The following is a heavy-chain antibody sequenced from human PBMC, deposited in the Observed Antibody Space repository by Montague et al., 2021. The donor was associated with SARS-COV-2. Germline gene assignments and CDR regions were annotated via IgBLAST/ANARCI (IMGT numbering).Heavy chain of an antibody. D-gene: IGHD1-1*01. CDR2: AYYRSKWYN. Sequence: CAISGDSVSINSATWNWVRQSPSRGLELLGSAYYRSKWYNDYAVSVRGRVTINPDTSKNQFSLQLNSVTPEDTAIYYCTSGREGNYNVMDVWGQGTTVTVSS. CDR1: GDSVSINSAT. J-gene: IGHJ6*02. CDR3: TSGREGNYNVMDV. V-gene: IGHV6-1*01.